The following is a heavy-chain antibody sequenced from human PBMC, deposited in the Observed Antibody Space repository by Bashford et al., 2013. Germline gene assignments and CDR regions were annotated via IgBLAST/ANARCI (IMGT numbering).Heavy chain of an antibody. Sequence: ASVKVSCKASGYTFTGYYVYWVRQAPGQGLEWMGRINPNSGGTIYAQKFQGRVTLTRDTSINTAYMELSRVRSDDTAVYYCARDLDEIRYSANYGMDVWGQGTTVTVSS. J-gene: IGHJ6*02. CDR1: GYTFTGYY. V-gene: IGHV1-2*06. D-gene: IGHD3-9*01. CDR2: INPNSGGT. CDR3: ARDLDEIRYSANYGMDV.